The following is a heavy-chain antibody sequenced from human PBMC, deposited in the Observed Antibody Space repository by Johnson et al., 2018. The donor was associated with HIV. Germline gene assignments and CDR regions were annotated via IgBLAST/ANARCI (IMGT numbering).Heavy chain of an antibody. Sequence: VQLVESGGGLVQPGGSLRLSCAASGFTVSSNYMSWVRQAPGKGLEWVSVIYTDGKTYYADSVRGRFTISRDSSNNTLYVQMNDLRAEDTALYYCATGSLVVVGADGLIQLHDAFDIWGRGTKVTVSS. CDR2: IYTDGKT. D-gene: IGHD2-15*01. J-gene: IGHJ3*02. V-gene: IGHV3-66*01. CDR1: GFTVSSNY. CDR3: ATGSLVVVGADGLIQLHDAFDI.